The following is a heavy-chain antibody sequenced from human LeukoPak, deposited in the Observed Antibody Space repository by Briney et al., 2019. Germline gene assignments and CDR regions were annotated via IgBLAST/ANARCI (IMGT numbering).Heavy chain of an antibody. D-gene: IGHD3-10*01. CDR3: AREDWYGAVY. Sequence: GGSLRLSCAASGFTFSDYWMTWVRQAPGTGLEWVANIKQDGSEKYYVDSVKGRFTISRDNAKNSLYLQMNSLRAEDTAVYYCAREDWYGAVYWGQGTPVTVSS. V-gene: IGHV3-7*01. CDR1: GFTFSDYW. J-gene: IGHJ1*01. CDR2: IKQDGSEK.